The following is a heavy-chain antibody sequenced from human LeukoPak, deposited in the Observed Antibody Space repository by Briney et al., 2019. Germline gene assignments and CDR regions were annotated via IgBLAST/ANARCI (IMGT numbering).Heavy chain of an antibody. V-gene: IGHV3-30*14. Sequence: PGGSLRLSCAASGFTFTRYAMYWVRQAPGKGLEWVALISYDGSNKYYADSVKGRFTISRDNSKNTLHLQMNSLRAEDTAVYYCARARVGCTNYAFDIWGQGTMVTVSS. CDR2: ISYDGSNK. CDR3: ARARVGCTNYAFDI. J-gene: IGHJ3*02. CDR1: GFTFTRYA. D-gene: IGHD2-8*01.